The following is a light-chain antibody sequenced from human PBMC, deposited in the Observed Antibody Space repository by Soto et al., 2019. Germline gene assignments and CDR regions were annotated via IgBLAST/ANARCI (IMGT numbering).Light chain of an antibody. V-gene: IGKV3-20*01. CDR1: QSVSSSY. J-gene: IGKJ2*01. CDR2: GAS. CDR3: QQYGGSSLYT. Sequence: EIVLTQSPGTMCLSPGERATLSCRASQSVSSSYLAWYQQKPGQAPRLLIYGASSRATGIPDRFSGSGSGTDFTLTISRLEPEDVAVYYCQQYGGSSLYTFGQGTKLEIK.